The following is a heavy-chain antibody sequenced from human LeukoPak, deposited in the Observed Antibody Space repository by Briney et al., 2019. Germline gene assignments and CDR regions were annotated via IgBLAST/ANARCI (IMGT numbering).Heavy chain of an antibody. CDR2: IYYSGRTN. J-gene: IGHJ5*02. V-gene: IGHV4-59*11. CDR1: GGSISSHY. D-gene: IGHD5-24*01. Sequence: SETLSLTCTVSGGSISSHYWSCIRQPPGKGLEWIGYIYYSGRTNNDNPSLKSRVTISVDTSKNQFSLKESSVTAADAADTAVYRCARRRVEMAPTSEGNWFDPWGQGTLVTVSS. CDR3: ARRRVEMAPTSEGNWFDP.